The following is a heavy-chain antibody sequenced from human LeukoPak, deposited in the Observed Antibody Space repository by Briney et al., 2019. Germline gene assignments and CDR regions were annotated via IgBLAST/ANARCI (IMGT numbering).Heavy chain of an antibody. D-gene: IGHD1-26*01. V-gene: IGHV3-30*18. CDR1: GFTFSSYG. J-gene: IGHJ4*02. Sequence: GGSLRLSCAASGFTFSSYGVHWVRQAPGKGLEWVAVISYDGSNKYYADSVKGRFTISRDNSKNTLYLQMNSLRAEDTAVYYCAKVKGKVRATGSPFDYWGQGTLVTVSS. CDR3: AKVKGKVRATGSPFDY. CDR2: ISYDGSNK.